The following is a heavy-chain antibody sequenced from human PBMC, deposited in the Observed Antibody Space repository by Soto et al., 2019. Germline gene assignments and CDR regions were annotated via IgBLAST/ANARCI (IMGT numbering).Heavy chain of an antibody. D-gene: IGHD6-13*01. CDR1: GFTFSSYA. CDR2: ISGSGGST. J-gene: IGHJ4*02. Sequence: EVQLLESGGGLVQPGGSLRLSCAASGFTFSSYAMSWVRQAPGKGLEWVSAISGSGGSTYYADSVKGRFTISSDNSKNTLYLQMNTLRSEDTAVYYCAKEDSGSIAAAGTGRGPLAYWGQGTLVTVSS. V-gene: IGHV3-23*01. CDR3: AKEDSGSIAAAGTGRGPLAY.